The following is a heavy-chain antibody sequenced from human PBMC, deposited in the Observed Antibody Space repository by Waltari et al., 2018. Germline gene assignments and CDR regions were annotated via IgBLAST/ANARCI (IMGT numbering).Heavy chain of an antibody. CDR3: ARDLYYDSSGPYFDY. D-gene: IGHD3-22*01. J-gene: IGHJ4*02. CDR1: GFTFSSYG. V-gene: IGHV3-33*01. Sequence: QVQLVESGGGVVQPGRSLRLSCAASGFTFSSYGMHWVRQAPGKGLEWVAVIWYDGSNKYYADSVKGRFTISRDNSKNTLYLQMNSLRAEDTAVYYCARDLYYDSSGPYFDYWGQGTLVTVSS. CDR2: IWYDGSNK.